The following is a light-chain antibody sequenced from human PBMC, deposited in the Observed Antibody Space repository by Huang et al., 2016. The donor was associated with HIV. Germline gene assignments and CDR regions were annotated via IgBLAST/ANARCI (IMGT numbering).Light chain of an antibody. CDR1: QNIGTS. CDR2: YAS. J-gene: IGKJ4*01. CDR3: QHSDGLSPLT. Sequence: AIRMTQSPSSLYDSTGDRVTNTCLASQNIGTSLAWYQQRPGRAPTLLIYYASTLQRGVPSRFIGSGSRTVFTLNIGCLQVEDAAIYYCQHSDGLSPLTFGGGTKVDLK. V-gene: IGKV1-8*01.